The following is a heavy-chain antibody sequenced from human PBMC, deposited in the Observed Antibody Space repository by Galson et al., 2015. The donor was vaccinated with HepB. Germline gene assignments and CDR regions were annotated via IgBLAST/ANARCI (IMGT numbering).Heavy chain of an antibody. V-gene: IGHV4-39*01. J-gene: IGHJ4*02. CDR3: AXKWXXSWEFDS. D-gene: IGHD6-13*01. CDR2: AYXXXXX. CDR1: GGSINIXXXX. Sequence: SLTCSVSGGSINIXXXXWGWXXXSPXXXLXXXXXAYXXXXXFYNASLTSRVALSVDTSKNQFSLNLSFVTAADTAVYYCAXKWXXSWEFDSWGQGSLVTVSS.